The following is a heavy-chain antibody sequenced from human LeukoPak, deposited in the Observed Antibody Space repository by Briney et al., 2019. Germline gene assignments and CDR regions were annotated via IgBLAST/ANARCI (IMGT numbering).Heavy chain of an antibody. J-gene: IGHJ4*02. CDR2: ISGITTNT. D-gene: IGHD1-1*01. V-gene: IGHV3-23*01. CDR1: GFTFSNYA. Sequence: GGSLRLSCAASGFTFSNYAMSWVRQAPGKGLEWVSLISGITTNTYYADSVKGRFTISRDNSRNTLYLQMNSLRAEDTAVYYCAKDWGTTGTTGWLFDYWGQGTLVTVSS. CDR3: AKDWGTTGTTGWLFDY.